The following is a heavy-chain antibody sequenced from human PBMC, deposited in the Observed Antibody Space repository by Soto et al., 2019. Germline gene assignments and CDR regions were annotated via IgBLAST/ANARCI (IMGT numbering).Heavy chain of an antibody. V-gene: IGHV3-30*18. Sequence: QVQLVESGGGVVQPGRSLRLSCAASGFTFSSYGMHWVRQAPGKGLEWVSLISYDGSNKYYAVSVKGRFTISRDNSKNTLYLQMNSLRAEGTAVYYCAKARLGYCSGGSCYPLGYWGQGTLVTVSS. CDR3: AKARLGYCSGGSCYPLGY. J-gene: IGHJ4*02. CDR2: ISYDGSNK. CDR1: GFTFSSYG. D-gene: IGHD2-15*01.